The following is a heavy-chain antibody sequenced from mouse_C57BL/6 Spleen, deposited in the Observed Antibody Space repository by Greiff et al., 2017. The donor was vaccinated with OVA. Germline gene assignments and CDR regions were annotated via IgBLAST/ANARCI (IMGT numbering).Heavy chain of an antibody. CDR1: GYSFTGYY. CDR2: INPSTGGT. CDR3: ARAHYDGGFDY. D-gene: IGHD2-3*01. J-gene: IGHJ2*01. Sequence: VQLQQSGPELVKPGASVKISCKASGYSFTGYYMNWVKQSPEKSLGWIGEINPSTGGTTYNQKFKAKATLTVDKSSSTAYMQLKSLTSEDSAVYYSARAHYDGGFDYWGQGTTLTVSS. V-gene: IGHV1-42*01.